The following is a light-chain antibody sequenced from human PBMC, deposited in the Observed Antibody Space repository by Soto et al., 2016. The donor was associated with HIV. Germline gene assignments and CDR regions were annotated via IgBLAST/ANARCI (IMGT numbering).Light chain of an antibody. Sequence: SYELTQPPSLSVAPRETARITCGGNNIGSYSVQWYQQKPGQAPILVVYDDSDRPSGIPERFSGSNSENTATLTISRVEAGDEAGYFCQVWDVSSDRVVFGGGTKLTVL. V-gene: IGLV3-21*02. CDR3: QVWDVSSDRVV. J-gene: IGLJ2*01. CDR2: DDS. CDR1: NIGSYS.